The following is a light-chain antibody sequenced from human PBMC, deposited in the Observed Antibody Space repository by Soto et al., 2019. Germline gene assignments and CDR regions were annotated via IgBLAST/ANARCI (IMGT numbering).Light chain of an antibody. CDR1: QTVSSSY. CDR2: GAS. V-gene: IGKV3-20*01. Sequence: EIVLTQSPGTLSLSPGERATLSCRASQTVSSSYLAWYQQKPGQAPRLLIFGASTRATGIPGWFSRSASGPDCTLTISTLEPEDFAGYYCQQYGLSPMYTFGQGTNLEIK. J-gene: IGKJ2*01. CDR3: QQYGLSPMYT.